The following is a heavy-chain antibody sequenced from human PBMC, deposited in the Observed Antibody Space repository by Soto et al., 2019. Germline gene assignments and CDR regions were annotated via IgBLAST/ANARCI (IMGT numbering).Heavy chain of an antibody. Sequence: SETLSLTCTVSGSSISSGGYYWSWIRQHPGKGLEWIGYIYYSGSTYYNPSLKSRVTISVDTSKNQFSLKLSSVTAADTAVYYCARDCSGGSCYGHDAFDIWGQGTMVTVSS. J-gene: IGHJ3*02. D-gene: IGHD2-15*01. CDR3: ARDCSGGSCYGHDAFDI. CDR2: IYYSGST. CDR1: GSSISSGGYY. V-gene: IGHV4-31*03.